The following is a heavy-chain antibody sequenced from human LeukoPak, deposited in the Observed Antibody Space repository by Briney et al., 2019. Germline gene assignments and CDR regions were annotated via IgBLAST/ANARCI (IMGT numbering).Heavy chain of an antibody. D-gene: IGHD5-24*01. CDR2: IKEDGTET. Sequence: GGSLRLSCAASGSMFSSNWMSWVRLAPGKGLEWVANIKEDGTETYYVDSVKGRFTISRDNAKNSLYLQMNSLRVEDTAVYYCAKEGRSLQTYWGQGTLVTVSS. CDR3: AKEGRSLQTY. V-gene: IGHV3-7*03. CDR1: GSMFSSNW. J-gene: IGHJ4*02.